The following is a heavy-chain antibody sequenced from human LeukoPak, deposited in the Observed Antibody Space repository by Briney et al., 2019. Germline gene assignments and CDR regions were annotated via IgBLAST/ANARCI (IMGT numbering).Heavy chain of an antibody. V-gene: IGHV4-59*01. CDR1: GGPISSYH. D-gene: IGHD6-19*01. CDR2: IYYSGST. CDR3: AAGYSSGWYGGSFDY. J-gene: IGHJ4*02. Sequence: SETLSLTCTVSGGPISSYHWNWIRQPPGKELEWIGYIYYSGSTNYNPSLKSRVTISVDTSKNQFSLKLSSVTAADTAVYYCAAGYSSGWYGGSFDYWGQGTLVTVSS.